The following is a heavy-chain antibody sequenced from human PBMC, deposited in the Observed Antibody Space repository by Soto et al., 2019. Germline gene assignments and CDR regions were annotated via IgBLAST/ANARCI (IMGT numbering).Heavy chain of an antibody. Sequence: EVQLLESGGGFVQPGGSLRLSCAASGFTFTNCALSWVRQAPGKGLEWVSTIGGGSGSTSYADSVKGRFSISRENSKNTLYLQMSSLRAEDTALYYCATRMYSTSWYYFVSWGQGTLVTVSS. V-gene: IGHV3-23*01. J-gene: IGHJ4*02. D-gene: IGHD6-13*01. CDR2: IGGGSGST. CDR3: ATRMYSTSWYYFVS. CDR1: GFTFTNCA.